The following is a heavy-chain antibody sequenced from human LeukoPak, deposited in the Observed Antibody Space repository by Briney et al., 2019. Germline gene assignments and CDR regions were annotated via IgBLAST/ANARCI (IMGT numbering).Heavy chain of an antibody. V-gene: IGHV3-23*01. D-gene: IGHD3-22*01. CDR3: AKVQTYYYDSSGIDY. Sequence: HPGGSLRLSCAASGFTFSSYAMSWVRQAPGKGLEWVSAISGSGGSTYYADSVKGRFTISRDNSKNTLYLQMNSLRAEDTAVYYCAKVQTYYYDSSGIDYWGQGTLVTVSS. CDR2: ISGSGGST. J-gene: IGHJ4*02. CDR1: GFTFSSYA.